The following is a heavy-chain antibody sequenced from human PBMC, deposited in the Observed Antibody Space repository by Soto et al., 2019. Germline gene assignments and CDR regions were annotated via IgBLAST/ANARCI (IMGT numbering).Heavy chain of an antibody. D-gene: IGHD4-17*01. J-gene: IGHJ4*02. CDR2: IVVGSGNT. V-gene: IGHV1-58*01. CDR3: AADSRETVTTFDY. CDR1: GFTFTSSA. Sequence: SGKVSCKASGFTFTSSAVQWVRQARGQRLEWIGWIVVGSGNTNYAQKFQERVTITRDMSTSTAYMELSSLRSEDTAVYYCAADSRETVTTFDYWGQGTLVTAPQ.